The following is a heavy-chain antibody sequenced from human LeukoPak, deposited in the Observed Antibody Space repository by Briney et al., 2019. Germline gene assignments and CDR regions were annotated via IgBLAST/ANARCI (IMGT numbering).Heavy chain of an antibody. CDR1: GGSISSGGYY. D-gene: IGHD3-9*01. CDR2: IYYSGST. J-gene: IGHJ3*02. V-gene: IGHV4-31*03. Sequence: PSETLSLTCTVSGGSISSGGYYWSWIRQHPGKGLEWIGYIYYSGSTYYNPSLKSRVTISVDTSKNQFSLKLSSVTAADTAVYYCARENYDILTGSYAFDIWGQGTMVTVSS. CDR3: ARENYDILTGSYAFDI.